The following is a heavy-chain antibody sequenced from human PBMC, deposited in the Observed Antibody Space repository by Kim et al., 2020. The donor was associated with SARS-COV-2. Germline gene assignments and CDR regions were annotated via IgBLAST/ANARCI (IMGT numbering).Heavy chain of an antibody. J-gene: IGHJ2*01. CDR1: GYTFTSYG. CDR2: ISTYKGNT. V-gene: IGHV1-18*01. D-gene: IGHD4-17*01. CDR3: ARVSVPSDLYGDELYYYFDL. Sequence: ASVKVSCKASGYTFTSYGISWVRQAPGQGLEWMGWISTYKGNTIYAQKFQGRVTMTTDTSTNTAYMEMRSLRSDDTAVYYCARVSVPSDLYGDELYYYFDLWGRGTLVTVSS.